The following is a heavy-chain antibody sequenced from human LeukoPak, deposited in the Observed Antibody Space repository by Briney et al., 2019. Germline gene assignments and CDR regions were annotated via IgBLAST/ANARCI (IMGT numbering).Heavy chain of an antibody. CDR2: INHSGST. CDR3: ARDSVGADYFDY. CDR1: GGSFSGYY. J-gene: IGHJ4*02. D-gene: IGHD1-26*01. V-gene: IGHV4-34*01. Sequence: SETLSLTCAVYGGSFSGYYWSWIRQPPGKGLEWIGEINHSGSTNYNPSLKSRVTISVDTSKNQFSLKLSSVTAADTAVYYCARDSVGADYFDYWGQGTLVTVSS.